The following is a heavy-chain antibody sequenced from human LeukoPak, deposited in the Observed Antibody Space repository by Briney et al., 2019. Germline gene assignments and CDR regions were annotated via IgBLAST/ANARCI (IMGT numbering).Heavy chain of an antibody. V-gene: IGHV1-69*13. CDR1: GGTFGSYA. CDR3: ARDESPLGRWLVHGVY. Sequence: GASVKVSCKAPGGTFGSYAVSWVRQAPGQGLEWMGGFIPIFGTPNYAQKFQGRVTITADESTSTAYMELSSLRSEDTAVYYCARDESPLGRWLVHGVYWGQGTLVTVSS. CDR2: FIPIFGTP. J-gene: IGHJ4*02. D-gene: IGHD6-19*01.